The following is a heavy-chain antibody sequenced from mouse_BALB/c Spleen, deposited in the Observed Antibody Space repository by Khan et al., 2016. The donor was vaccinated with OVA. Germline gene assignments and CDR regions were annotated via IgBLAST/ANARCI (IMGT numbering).Heavy chain of an antibody. D-gene: IGHD2-14*01. J-gene: IGHJ3*01. Sequence: QVQLQQPGAELVRPGSSVKISCKASGYAFSSYWMNWVKQRPGQGLEWIGQIYPGDGETKYNGKFKGKVTLTADKSSSTAYMQRSSLTSEDSSVYFCARSGYDYFAYWGQGTLVTVSA. CDR2: IYPGDGET. CDR1: GYAFSSYW. CDR3: ARSGYDYFAY. V-gene: IGHV1-80*01.